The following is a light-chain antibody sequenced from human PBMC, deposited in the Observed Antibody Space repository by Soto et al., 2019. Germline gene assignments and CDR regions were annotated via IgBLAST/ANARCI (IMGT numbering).Light chain of an antibody. CDR3: QQSYSAVT. Sequence: DIQMTQSPSSLSASVVDRITITCRASQSISSYLNWYQQKPGKAPKLLIYATSSLESGVPSRFSGSGSGTDYTPTITSLQPEDFATYYCQQSYSAVTFGGGTKVDIK. CDR2: ATS. J-gene: IGKJ4*01. CDR1: QSISSY. V-gene: IGKV1-39*01.